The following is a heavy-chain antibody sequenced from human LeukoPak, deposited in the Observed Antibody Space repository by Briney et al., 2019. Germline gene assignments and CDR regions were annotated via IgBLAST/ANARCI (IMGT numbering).Heavy chain of an antibody. Sequence: SETLSLTCTVSGGSISSYYWSWIRQPPGKGLEWIGYIYYSGSTNYNPSLKSRVTISVDTSKNQFSLKLNSVTDTDTAMYYCARTEYDYNNYAYYYGMDVWGQGTTVTVSS. J-gene: IGHJ6*02. CDR1: GGSISSYY. V-gene: IGHV4-59*08. CDR2: IYYSGST. CDR3: ARTEYDYNNYAYYYGMDV. D-gene: IGHD4-11*01.